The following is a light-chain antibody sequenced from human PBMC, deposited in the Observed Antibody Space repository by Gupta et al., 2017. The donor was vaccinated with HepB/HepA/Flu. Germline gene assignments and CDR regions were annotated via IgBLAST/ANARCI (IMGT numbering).Light chain of an antibody. CDR3: MQATLCPRLT. V-gene: IGKV2-24*01. CDR1: QSLVHSDGNTY. Sequence: DLVITQTPASSPVTLGQPASISCRSNQSLVHSDGNTYLSWLQQRPGQPPRLLIYQISNRFSGVPDRFSGSGAGTDFTLKIARVEAEDVGIYYCMQATLCPRLTFGGGTRVEIK. CDR2: QIS. J-gene: IGKJ4*01.